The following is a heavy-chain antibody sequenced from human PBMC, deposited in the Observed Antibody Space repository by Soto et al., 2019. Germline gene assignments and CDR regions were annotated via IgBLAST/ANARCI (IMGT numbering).Heavy chain of an antibody. CDR3: ARDAIAAASALDNSDYGMDV. J-gene: IGHJ6*02. Sequence: GASVKVSCNASGYTFTSYAMHWVRQAPGQRLEWMGWINAGNGNTKYSQKFQGRVTITRDTSASTAYMELSSLRSEDTAVYYCARDAIAAASALDNSDYGMDVWGQGTTVTVSS. CDR2: INAGNGNT. D-gene: IGHD6-13*01. V-gene: IGHV1-3*01. CDR1: GYTFTSYA.